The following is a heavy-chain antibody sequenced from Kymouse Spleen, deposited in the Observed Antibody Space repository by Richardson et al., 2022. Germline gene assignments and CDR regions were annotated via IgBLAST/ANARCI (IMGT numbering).Heavy chain of an antibody. CDR1: GGSFSGYY. Sequence: QVQLQQWGAGLLKPSETLSLTCAVYGGSFSGYYWSWIRQPPGKGLEWIGEINHSGSTNYNPSLKSRVTISVDTSKNQFSLKLSSVTAADTAVYYCARGRDYGDYDYYYYYGMDVWGQGTTVTVSS. J-gene: IGHJ6*02. V-gene: IGHV4-34*01. D-gene: IGHD4-17*01. CDR3: ARGRDYGDYDYYYYYGMDV. CDR2: INHSGST.